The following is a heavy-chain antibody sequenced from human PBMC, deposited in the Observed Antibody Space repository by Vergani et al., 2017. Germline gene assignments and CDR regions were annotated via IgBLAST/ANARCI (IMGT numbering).Heavy chain of an antibody. D-gene: IGHD2-15*01. CDR2: IYYSGST. V-gene: IGHV4-59*01. J-gene: IGHJ3*02. CDR1: GGSISSYY. CDR3: ARDIVYCSGGSCARQSGAFAT. Sequence: QVQLQQWGAGLLKPSETLSLTCTVSGGSISSYYWSWIRQPPGKGLEWIGYIYYSGSTNYNPSLKSRVTISVDTSKNQFSLKLSSVTAADTAVYYCARDIVYCSGGSCARQSGAFATWGRGTLVTVSS.